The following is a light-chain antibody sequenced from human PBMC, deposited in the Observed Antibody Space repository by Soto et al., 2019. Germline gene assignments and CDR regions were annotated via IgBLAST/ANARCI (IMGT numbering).Light chain of an antibody. CDR1: QTVSSNF. CDR3: RQYGRSLEFA. Sequence: IVLTQSPGTLSLSPGERATLSCRASQTVSSNFLAWYQEKPGQGPRLLIYGASTRATGIPDRFSGSGSGADFTLTSSRLDPEDFAVYYCRQYGRSLEFAVGGGTKVEIK. CDR2: GAS. V-gene: IGKV3-20*01. J-gene: IGKJ4*01.